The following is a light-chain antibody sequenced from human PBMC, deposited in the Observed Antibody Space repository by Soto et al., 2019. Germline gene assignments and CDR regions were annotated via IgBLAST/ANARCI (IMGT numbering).Light chain of an antibody. CDR3: QQYNSYPWT. V-gene: IGKV1-5*01. Sequence: DIQMTQSPSTLSASVGERVTITCRASQSISSWLAWYQQKPGKAPKLLIYDASSLESGVPSRFSGSGSGTECTLTISSLQPDDFATYYCQQYNSYPWTFVQGAKVEIK. J-gene: IGKJ1*01. CDR2: DAS. CDR1: QSISSW.